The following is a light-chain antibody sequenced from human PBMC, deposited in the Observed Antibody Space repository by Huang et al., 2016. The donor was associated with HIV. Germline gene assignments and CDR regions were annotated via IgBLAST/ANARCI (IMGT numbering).Light chain of an antibody. J-gene: IGKJ1*01. V-gene: IGKV1-5*03. CDR2: GTS. CDR1: QSIGSS. CDR3: QQYKSYSWT. Sequence: DIQMTQSPSTLSASVGDSVTITCRASQSIGSSLAWYQQNPGQAPKHLIYGTSSLESGVPSRFSGRGSGTEFTLTISSLQPDDSASYYCQQYKSYSWTFGQGTKVEIK.